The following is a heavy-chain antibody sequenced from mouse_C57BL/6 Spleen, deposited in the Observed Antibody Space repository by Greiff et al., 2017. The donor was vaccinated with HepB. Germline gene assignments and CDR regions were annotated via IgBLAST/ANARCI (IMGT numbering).Heavy chain of an antibody. CDR3: ARDNDGAMDY. CDR1: GFTFSDYY. Sequence: EVKLMESEGGLVQPGSSMKLSCTASGFTFSDYYMAWVRQVPEKGLEWVANINYDGSSTYYLDSLKSRFIISRDNAKNILYLQMSSLKSEDTATYYCARDNDGAMDYWGQGTSVTVSS. CDR2: INYDGSST. J-gene: IGHJ4*01. V-gene: IGHV5-16*01. D-gene: IGHD2-12*01.